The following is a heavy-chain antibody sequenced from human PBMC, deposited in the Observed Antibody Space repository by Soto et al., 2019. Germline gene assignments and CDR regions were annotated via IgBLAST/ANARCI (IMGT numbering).Heavy chain of an antibody. J-gene: IGHJ5*01. Sequence: EVQVLESGGGLEQPGGSLRLSCVASGFTFDSYAMSWVRQAPGKGLEWVSGISGSGGSTYYADSVKGRFTISRDNSKNTLYLQMNSLRAEDTAVYYCVKNQLSSYNWFDPWGQGTLVTVSS. V-gene: IGHV3-23*01. CDR1: GFTFDSYA. CDR2: ISGSGGST. D-gene: IGHD1-1*01. CDR3: VKNQLSSYNWFDP.